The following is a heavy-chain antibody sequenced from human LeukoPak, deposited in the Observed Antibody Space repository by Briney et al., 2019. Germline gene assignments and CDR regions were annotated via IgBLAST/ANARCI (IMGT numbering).Heavy chain of an antibody. Sequence: PSETLSLTCTVSGGSVSSGSYYWSWIRQPPGKGLEWIGYIYYSGSTNYNPSLKSRVTISVDTSKNQFSLKLSSVPAADTAVYYCARLPARYYGSGSYDYFDYWGQGTLVTVSS. CDR1: GGSVSSGSYY. CDR3: ARLPARYYGSGSYDYFDY. D-gene: IGHD3-10*01. V-gene: IGHV4-61*01. J-gene: IGHJ4*02. CDR2: IYYSGST.